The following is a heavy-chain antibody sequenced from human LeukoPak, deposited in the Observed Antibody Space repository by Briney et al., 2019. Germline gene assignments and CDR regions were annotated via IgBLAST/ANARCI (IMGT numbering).Heavy chain of an antibody. CDR2: INHSGST. J-gene: IGHJ3*02. Sequence: PSETLSLTCAVYGGSFSGYYWSWIRQPPGKGLEWIGEINHSGSTNYNPSLKSRVTISVDTSKNQFSLKLSSVTAADTAVYCCARHRGYSYGYDAFDIWGQGTMVTVSS. CDR1: GGSFSGYY. D-gene: IGHD5-18*01. CDR3: ARHRGYSYGYDAFDI. V-gene: IGHV4-34*01.